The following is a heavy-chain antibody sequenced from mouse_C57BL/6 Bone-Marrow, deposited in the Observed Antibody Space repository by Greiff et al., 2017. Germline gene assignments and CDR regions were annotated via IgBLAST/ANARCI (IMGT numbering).Heavy chain of an antibody. CDR3: ARQGWLLHAMDY. CDR1: GFTFSDYG. Sequence: EVQLMESGGGLVQPGGSLKLSCAASGFTFSDYGMAWVRQAPRKGPEWVAFISNLAYSIYYADTVTGRFTISRENAKNTLYLEMSSLRSEDTAMYYCARQGWLLHAMDYWGQGTSVTVSS. J-gene: IGHJ4*01. V-gene: IGHV5-15*01. D-gene: IGHD2-3*01. CDR2: ISNLAYSI.